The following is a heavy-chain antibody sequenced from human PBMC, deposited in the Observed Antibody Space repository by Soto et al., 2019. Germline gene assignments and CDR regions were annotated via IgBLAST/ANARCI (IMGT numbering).Heavy chain of an antibody. CDR1: GGTFSSYA. Sequence: ASVKVSCKASGGTFSSYAISWVRQAPGQGLEWMGGIIPIFGTANYAQKFQGRVTITADKSTSTAYMELSSLRSEDTAVYYCARSNCSSTSCYSSGRLDYWGKGTLVTVSS. J-gene: IGHJ4*02. D-gene: IGHD2-2*02. CDR3: ARSNCSSTSCYSSGRLDY. CDR2: IIPIFGTA. V-gene: IGHV1-69*06.